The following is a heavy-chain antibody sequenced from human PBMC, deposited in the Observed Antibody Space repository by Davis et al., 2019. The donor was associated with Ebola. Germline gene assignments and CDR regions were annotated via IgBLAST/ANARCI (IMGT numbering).Heavy chain of an antibody. CDR1: GYTFTGYY. CDR3: ARDRGMIAVAGTADY. J-gene: IGHJ4*02. Sequence: ASVTVSCKASGYTFTGYYMHWVRQAPGQGLEWMGWINPNSGGTNYAQKLQGRVTMTTDTSTSTAYMELRSLRSDDTAVYYCARDRGMIAVAGTADYWGQGTLVTVSS. CDR2: INPNSGGT. V-gene: IGHV1-2*02. D-gene: IGHD6-19*01.